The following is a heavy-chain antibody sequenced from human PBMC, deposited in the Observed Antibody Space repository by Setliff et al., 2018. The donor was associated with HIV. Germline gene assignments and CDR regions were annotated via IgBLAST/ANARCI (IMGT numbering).Heavy chain of an antibody. Sequence: ASVKVSCKASGYTLTDFYIHWVQQVPGKGLEWMGRVDPDDGETIYAEKFQGRVTMTRDTSTNTVYMELSSLRSEDTAVYYCGRDSSFGERPNWFDPWGQGTLVTVSS. CDR2: VDPDDGET. CDR1: GYTLTDFY. V-gene: IGHV1-69-2*01. CDR3: GRDSSFGERPNWFDP. D-gene: IGHD3-10*01. J-gene: IGHJ5*02.